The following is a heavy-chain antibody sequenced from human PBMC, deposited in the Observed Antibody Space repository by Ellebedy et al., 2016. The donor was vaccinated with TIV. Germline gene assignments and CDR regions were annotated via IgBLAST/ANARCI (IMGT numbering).Heavy chain of an antibody. V-gene: IGHV4-59*12. CDR3: AREVAPPTGPYNFDF. CDR2: IYYSGST. D-gene: IGHD5-12*01. Sequence: MPSETLSLTCTVYGGSISSYYWSWIRQPTEKGLEWIGYIYYSGSTNYNPSLKSRVTISVDTSKNQFSLKLSSVTAADTAVYYCAREVAPPTGPYNFDFWGQGTLVTVSS. CDR1: GGSISSYY. J-gene: IGHJ4*02.